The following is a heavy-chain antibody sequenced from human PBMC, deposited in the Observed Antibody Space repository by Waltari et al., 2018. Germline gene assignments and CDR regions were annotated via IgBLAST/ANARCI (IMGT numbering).Heavy chain of an antibody. J-gene: IGHJ3*02. D-gene: IGHD4-17*01. V-gene: IGHV1-69*09. CDR3: ARGDYGDYGDDFDS. CDR1: GYIFTAYY. CDR2: IIPSLGIA. Sequence: QVHLVQSGAEVKKPGASVKVSCKASGYIFTAYYLHWVRQAPGQGFEWMGRIIPSLGIANYAQKFQGRVTITADKSTSTAYMELSSMRSEDTAVYYWARGDYGDYGDDFDSWGQGTMVTVSS.